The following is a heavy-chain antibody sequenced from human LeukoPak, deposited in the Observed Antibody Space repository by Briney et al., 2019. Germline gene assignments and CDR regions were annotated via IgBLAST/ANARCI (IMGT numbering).Heavy chain of an antibody. J-gene: IGHJ3*02. CDR2: INPSGGST. D-gene: IGHD3-10*01. CDR1: GYTFTSYY. CDR3: ARESQSRGSGSYGDAFDI. V-gene: IGHV1-46*01. Sequence: ASVKVSCKASGYTFTSYYMHWVRQAPGQGLEWMGIINPSGGSTSYAQKFQGRVTMTRDMSTSTVYMELSSLRSEDTAVYYCARESQSRGSGSYGDAFDIWGQGTMVTVSS.